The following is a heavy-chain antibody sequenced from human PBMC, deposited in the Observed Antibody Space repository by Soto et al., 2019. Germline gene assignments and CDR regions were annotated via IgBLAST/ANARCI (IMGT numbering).Heavy chain of an antibody. V-gene: IGHV1-3*01. J-gene: IGHJ4*02. CDR3: ARDYDFWSGYYYFDY. D-gene: IGHD3-3*01. Sequence: QVQLVQSGAEVKKPGASVKVSCKASGYTFTSYAIHWVRQAPGQRLEWMGWINAGNGNTKYSQKFQGRVTITRDTSASTAYMELSSLRSEDTAVYYCARDYDFWSGYYYFDYWGQGTLVTVSS. CDR2: INAGNGNT. CDR1: GYTFTSYA.